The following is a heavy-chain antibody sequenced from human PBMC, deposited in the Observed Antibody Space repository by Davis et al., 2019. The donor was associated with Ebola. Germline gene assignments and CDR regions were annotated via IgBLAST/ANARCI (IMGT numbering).Heavy chain of an antibody. J-gene: IGHJ6*02. D-gene: IGHD2-2*01. CDR3: ARGWGYCSSTSCYSLYYGMDV. Sequence: SETLSLTCTVSGASISSRSYYWGWIRQPPGKGLEWVGSFSYGDNTHYYNPSLKSRVTISVDTSKNQFSLKLSSVTAADTAVYYCARGWGYCSSTSCYSLYYGMDVWGQGTTVTVSS. CDR1: GASISSRSYY. V-gene: IGHV4-39*07. CDR2: FSYGDNT.